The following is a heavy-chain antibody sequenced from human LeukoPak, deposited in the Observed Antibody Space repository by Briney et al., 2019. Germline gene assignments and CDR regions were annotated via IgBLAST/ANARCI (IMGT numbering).Heavy chain of an antibody. CDR3: AKAAGYSSGWYGIGLDY. CDR1: GFTFSSYS. J-gene: IGHJ4*02. V-gene: IGHV3-21*01. D-gene: IGHD6-19*01. CDR2: ISSSSSYI. Sequence: GGSLRLSCAASGFTFSSYSMNWVRQAPGKGLEWVSSISSSSSYIYYADSVKGRFTISRDSAKNSLYLQMNSQRAEDTAVYYCAKAAGYSSGWYGIGLDYWGQGTLVTVSS.